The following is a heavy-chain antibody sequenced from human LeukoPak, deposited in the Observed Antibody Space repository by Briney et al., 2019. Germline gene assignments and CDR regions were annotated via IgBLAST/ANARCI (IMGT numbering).Heavy chain of an antibody. D-gene: IGHD6-19*01. CDR2: IYPGDSDI. Sequence: GESLKISCKGSGYSFSSYWIGWVRQMPGKGLEWMGSIYPGDSDIRYSPSFQGQVTISADKSISTAYLQWSSLKAPDTAMFYCARHEGGSGWYWGQGTLVTVSS. CDR3: ARHEGGSGWY. CDR1: GYSFSSYW. V-gene: IGHV5-51*01. J-gene: IGHJ4*02.